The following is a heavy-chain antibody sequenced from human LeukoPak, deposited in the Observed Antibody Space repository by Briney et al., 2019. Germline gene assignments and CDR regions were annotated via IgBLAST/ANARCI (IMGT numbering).Heavy chain of an antibody. CDR2: IADSGAYA. CDR1: GFTFSSCG. CDR3: AKLPSDIPEFNY. J-gene: IGHJ4*02. V-gene: IGHV3-23*01. D-gene: IGHD2-21*01. Sequence: GGSLRLSCTASGFTFSSCGMTWVRQAPGKGLEWVSSIADSGAYAYYTESVKGRFTISRDNSKNTLYLQMNSLRAGDTALYYCAKLPSDIPEFNYWGQGSLVTVSS.